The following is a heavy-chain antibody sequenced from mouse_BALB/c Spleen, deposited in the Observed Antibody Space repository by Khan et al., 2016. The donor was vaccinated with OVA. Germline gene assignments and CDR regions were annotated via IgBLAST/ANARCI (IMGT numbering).Heavy chain of an antibody. J-gene: IGHJ3*01. Sequence: QVQLQQSGPGLVAPSQSLSITCTVSGFYLTNYGVHWVRQPPREGLEWLGVIWAGGGTNYNSALMSSLSIIKDNSKSQVFLKTNSQQTNGTAMDDCARPYYGSDWFAYWGQGTLVTVSA. CDR3: ARPYYGSDWFAY. D-gene: IGHD1-1*01. CDR2: IWAGGGT. V-gene: IGHV2-9*02. CDR1: GFYLTNYG.